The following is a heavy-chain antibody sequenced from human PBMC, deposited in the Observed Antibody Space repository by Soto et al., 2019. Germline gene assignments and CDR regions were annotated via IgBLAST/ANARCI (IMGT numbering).Heavy chain of an antibody. CDR1: GCTFSSYA. D-gene: IGHD3-3*02. CDR3: ARGSIGSGLDYFDY. V-gene: IGHV1-69*06. CDR2: IIPIFGTA. Sequence: SVKVSCKASGCTFSSYAISWVRQAAGQGLEWMGGIIPIFGTANYAQRFQGRVTITADKSTSTAYMELSSLRSEDTAVYYCARGSIGSGLDYFDYWGQGTLVIVS. J-gene: IGHJ4*02.